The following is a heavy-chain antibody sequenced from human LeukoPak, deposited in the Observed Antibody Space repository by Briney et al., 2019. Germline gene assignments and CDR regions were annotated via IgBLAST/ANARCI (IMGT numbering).Heavy chain of an antibody. CDR3: GREVPGGATILDY. V-gene: IGHV3-74*01. J-gene: IGHJ4*02. CDR2: INSDGSST. Sequence: GGSLRLSCAASGFSFSTWSVNWVRHAPGKGLVWVSRINSDGSSTNYADSVKGRFTISRDNAKNSLYLQMNSLRADDTAVYYCGREVPGGATILDYWGQGTLVAVSS. D-gene: IGHD1-26*01. CDR1: GFSFSTWS.